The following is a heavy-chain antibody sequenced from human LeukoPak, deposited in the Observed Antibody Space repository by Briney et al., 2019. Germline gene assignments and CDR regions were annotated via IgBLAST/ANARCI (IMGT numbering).Heavy chain of an antibody. J-gene: IGHJ5*02. D-gene: IGHD3-9*01. Sequence: GASVKVSCKASGYTFTGYYMHWVRQAPGQGLEWMGWINPNSGGTNYAQKFQGRVTMTRDTSISTAYMELSRLRSDDTAVYYCARGGAPYDILTGYYSSNPSSNWFDPWGQGTLVTVSS. CDR3: ARGGAPYDILTGYYSSNPSSNWFDP. CDR2: INPNSGGT. V-gene: IGHV1-2*02. CDR1: GYTFTGYY.